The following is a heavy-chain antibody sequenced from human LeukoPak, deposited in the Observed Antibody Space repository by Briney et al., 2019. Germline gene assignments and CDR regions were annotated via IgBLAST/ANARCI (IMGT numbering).Heavy chain of an antibody. CDR3: AKDLVSRVATTYYFDY. CDR1: GCTFSSYA. CDR2: ISGSGGST. Sequence: GGSLRLSCAASGCTFSSYAMSWIRQAPGKGLEWVSAISGSGGSTYYADSVKGRFTISRDNSKNTLYLQMNSLSAEDTAVYYCAKDLVSRVATTYYFDYWGQGTLVTVSS. D-gene: IGHD5-12*01. V-gene: IGHV3-23*01. J-gene: IGHJ4*02.